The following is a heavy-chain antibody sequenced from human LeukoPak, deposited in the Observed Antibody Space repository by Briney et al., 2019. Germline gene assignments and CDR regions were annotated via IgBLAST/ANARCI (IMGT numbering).Heavy chain of an antibody. D-gene: IGHD1-1*01. CDR1: GFTFSSFD. CDR2: IGTASDT. CDR3: ARGPPRGKYYYMDV. V-gene: IGHV3-13*01. J-gene: IGHJ6*03. Sequence: GGSLRLSCAASGFTFSSFDMHWVRQPTGQGLEWVSTIGTASDTHYPGSVEGRFTLSRDNAKNSLYLQMNSLTAGDTAVYYCARGPPRGKYYYMDVWGKGTTVTVSS.